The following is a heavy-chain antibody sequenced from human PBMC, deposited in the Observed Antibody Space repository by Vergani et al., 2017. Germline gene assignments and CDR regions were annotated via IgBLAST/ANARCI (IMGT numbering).Heavy chain of an antibody. J-gene: IGHJ4*02. V-gene: IGHV1-69*01. CDR1: GGTFSSYA. CDR3: AGRFKLGIGWGY. D-gene: IGHD7-27*01. CDR2: IIPICGTA. Sequence: QVQLVQSGAEVKKPGSSVKVSCKASGGTFSSYAISWVRPAPGQGLEWMGGIIPICGTAHYAQKFQGSVTMTADESTSTVYMELSSLRSEDTDVYYCAGRFKLGIGWGYWGQGTLVTVSS.